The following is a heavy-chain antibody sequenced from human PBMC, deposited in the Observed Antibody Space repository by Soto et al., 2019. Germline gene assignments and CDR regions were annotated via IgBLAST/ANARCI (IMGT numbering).Heavy chain of an antibody. CDR1: GGSFSGYY. J-gene: IGHJ4*02. Sequence: QVQLQQWGAGLLKPSETLSLTCAVYGGSFSGYYWSWIRQPPGKGLEWVGEINNSGSTNNNPSLKSRVTISVDTSKNQFSLKLSSVTAADTAVYYCARGRGAAAGRGNDYWGQGTLVTVSS. V-gene: IGHV4-34*01. D-gene: IGHD6-13*01. CDR3: ARGRGAAAGRGNDY. CDR2: INNSGST.